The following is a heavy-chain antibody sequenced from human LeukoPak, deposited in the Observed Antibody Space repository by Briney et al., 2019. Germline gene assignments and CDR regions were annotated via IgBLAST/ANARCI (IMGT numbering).Heavy chain of an antibody. Sequence: GGSLRLSCAASGFTFSNYAMSWVRQAPGKGLEWVSVISSSGGRASYADSVKGRFTVSRDNSKNTLYLQMNSLRAEDTAIYYCANQRRDSSSSSFRYYFDYWGQGTLVTVSS. D-gene: IGHD6-6*01. CDR3: ANQRRDSSSSSFRYYFDY. CDR1: GFTFSNYA. J-gene: IGHJ4*02. V-gene: IGHV3-23*01. CDR2: ISSSGGRA.